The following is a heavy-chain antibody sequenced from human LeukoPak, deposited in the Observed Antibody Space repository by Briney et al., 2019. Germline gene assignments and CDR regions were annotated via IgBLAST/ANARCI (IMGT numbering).Heavy chain of an antibody. D-gene: IGHD1-14*01. CDR2: IYHSGST. CDR3: ARDVDEPLTVDS. J-gene: IGHJ5*02. CDR1: GGSISSGGYS. V-gene: IGHV4-30-2*01. Sequence: SETLSLTCAVSGGSISSGGYSWSWIRQPPGKGLEWIGYIYHSGSTYYNPSLKSRVTISVDRSKNQFSLKLSSVTAADTAVYYCARDVDEPLTVDSWSQGTLVTVSS.